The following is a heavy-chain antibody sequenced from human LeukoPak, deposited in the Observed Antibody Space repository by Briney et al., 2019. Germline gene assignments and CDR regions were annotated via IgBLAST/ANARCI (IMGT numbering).Heavy chain of an antibody. J-gene: IGHJ4*02. CDR1: GYTSSNYC. D-gene: IGHD3-22*01. CDR2: FNPTYSTP. CDR3: ASGHYYYDSTAFGY. Sequence: GASVKVSCKASGYTSSNYCIHWLRQAPGQGLEWMGIFNPTYSTPIYAQTFEGRVTMTSDMSTSTFYMELSRLRSDDTAVYYCASGHYYYDSTAFGYWGQGTLVTVSS. V-gene: IGHV1-46*01.